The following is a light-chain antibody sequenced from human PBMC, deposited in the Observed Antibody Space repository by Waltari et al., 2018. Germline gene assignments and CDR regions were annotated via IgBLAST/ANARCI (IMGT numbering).Light chain of an antibody. J-gene: IGKJ5*01. CDR3: QQYNNWPIT. Sequence: EIVMTQSPATLSVSPGERATLSCRASQSVSSNLAWYQQKPGQAPRPLIYCASIRATGIPARFSGSGSGTEFTLTISILQSEDFAVYYCQQYNNWPITFGQGTRLEIK. CDR2: CAS. CDR1: QSVSSN. V-gene: IGKV3D-15*03.